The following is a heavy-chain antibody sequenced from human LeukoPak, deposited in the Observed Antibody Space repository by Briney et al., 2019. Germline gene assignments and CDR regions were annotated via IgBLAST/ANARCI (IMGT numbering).Heavy chain of an antibody. V-gene: IGHV4-39*01. D-gene: IGHD1-7*01. CDR1: GDSISSSTYY. J-gene: IGHJ4*02. CDR3: SKQAPGGTLEY. CDR2: IYYTGST. Sequence: PSETLSLTCTVSGDSISSSTYYWAWIRQPPGEGLEWIGSIYYTGSTHYIPSLKSRVTISLDTSKNQFSLKMSSVTAADTAVYCGSKQAPGGTLEYWGQGTLVTVSS.